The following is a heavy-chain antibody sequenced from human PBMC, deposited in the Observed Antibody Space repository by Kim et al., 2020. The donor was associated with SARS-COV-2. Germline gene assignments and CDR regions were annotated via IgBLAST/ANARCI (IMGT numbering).Heavy chain of an antibody. CDR2: IGAAGNI. Sequence: GGSLRLSCVGSGFSFSASDMQWVRQATGKGLEWISAIGAAGNISYSASVRGRFTISRENGKDSLYLHMNSLTAGDTAVYYCARKNWGHGMDVWGQGTTVT. D-gene: IGHD7-27*01. CDR3: ARKNWGHGMDV. CDR1: GFSFSASD. V-gene: IGHV3-13*01. J-gene: IGHJ6*02.